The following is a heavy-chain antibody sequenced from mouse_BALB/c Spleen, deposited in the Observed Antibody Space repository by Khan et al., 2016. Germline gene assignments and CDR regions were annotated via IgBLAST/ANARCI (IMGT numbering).Heavy chain of an antibody. CDR1: GYAFTNYG. Sequence: QFQLVQSGPELKKPGETVKISCRASGYAFTNYGIYWVRQAPGKGLKWMGWIATYTGEPTYSDDFKGRFAFSLETSTSTAYLQINNLKNEDIATYFCARRGLLDLYYAMDYWGQGTSVTVSS. CDR3: ARRGLLDLYYAMDY. D-gene: IGHD3-3*01. V-gene: IGHV9-1*02. CDR2: IATYTGEP. J-gene: IGHJ4*01.